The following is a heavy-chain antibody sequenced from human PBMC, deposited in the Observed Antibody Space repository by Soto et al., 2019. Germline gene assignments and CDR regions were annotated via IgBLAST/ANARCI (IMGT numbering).Heavy chain of an antibody. CDR3: ARGALGYCSSTSCYRPPFDY. Sequence: QVQLQESGPGLVKPSQTLSLTCTVSGGSISSGGYYWSWIRQHPGKGLEWIGYIYYRGSTYYNPSLKSRITISVVMSKNQSSLKLSSVNAADTAVYYCARGALGYCSSTSCYRPPFDYWGQGTLVTVSS. J-gene: IGHJ4*02. CDR1: GGSISSGGYY. V-gene: IGHV4-31*03. D-gene: IGHD2-2*01. CDR2: IYYRGST.